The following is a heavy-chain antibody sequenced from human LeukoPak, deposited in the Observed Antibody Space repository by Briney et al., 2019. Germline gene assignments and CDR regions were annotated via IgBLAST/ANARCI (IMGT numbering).Heavy chain of an antibody. Sequence: ASVKVSCKASGYTFTSYDINWVRQATGQGLEWMGWMNPNSGNTGYAQKFQGWVTMTRDTSISTAYMELSRLRSDDTAMYYCAREVPYYYDSSALGYWGQGTLVTVSS. D-gene: IGHD3-22*01. CDR2: MNPNSGNT. J-gene: IGHJ4*02. CDR1: GYTFTSYD. V-gene: IGHV1-8*01. CDR3: AREVPYYYDSSALGY.